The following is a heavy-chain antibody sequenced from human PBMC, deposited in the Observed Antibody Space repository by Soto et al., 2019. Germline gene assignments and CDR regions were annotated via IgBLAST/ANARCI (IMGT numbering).Heavy chain of an antibody. V-gene: IGHV1-3*01. CDR3: ARASPGYFKYYGSGSYGDY. CDR1: GYTFTSYA. D-gene: IGHD3-10*01. J-gene: IGHJ4*02. Sequence: ASVKVSCKASGYTFTSYAMHWVRQAPGQRLEWMGWINAGNGNTKYSQKFQGRVTITRDTSASTAYMELSSLRSEDTAVYYCARASPGYFKYYGSGSYGDYWGQGTLVTVSS. CDR2: INAGNGNT.